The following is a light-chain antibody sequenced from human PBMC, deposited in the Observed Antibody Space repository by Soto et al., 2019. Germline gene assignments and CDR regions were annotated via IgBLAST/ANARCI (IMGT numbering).Light chain of an antibody. CDR2: SDV. CDR1: SSNIGGNP. V-gene: IGLV1-44*01. J-gene: IGLJ2*01. CDR3: AAWDDSLSAVV. Sequence: QSVLTQPPSASGTPGQRVTISCSGSSSNIGGNPVNWYRQLPGTAPKLLLYSDVQGPSGVPDRVSGSKSGTSASLAISGLQSEDEADYFCAAWDDSLSAVVFGGGTKLIVL.